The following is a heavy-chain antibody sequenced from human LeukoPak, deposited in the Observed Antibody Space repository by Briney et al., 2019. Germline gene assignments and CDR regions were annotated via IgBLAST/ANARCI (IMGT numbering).Heavy chain of an antibody. CDR2: IYPGDSDT. D-gene: IGHD5-18*01. Sequence: GESLKISCKGSGYSFTSYWIGWVRQIPGKGLEWMGIIYPGDSDTRYSPSFQGQVTISTDKSISTAYLQWSSLKASDTAMYYCARHGGIYSFVSPFDYWGQGTLVTVSS. V-gene: IGHV5-51*01. J-gene: IGHJ4*02. CDR1: GYSFTSYW. CDR3: ARHGGIYSFVSPFDY.